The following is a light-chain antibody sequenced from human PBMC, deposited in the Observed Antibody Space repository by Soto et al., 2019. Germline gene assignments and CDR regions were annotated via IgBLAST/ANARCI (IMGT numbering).Light chain of an antibody. CDR3: QSYDSSLSGWV. Sequence: QSVLTQPPSVSGAPGQRVTISCTGSSSNIGAGSDVHWYQQLPGTAPKLLIQGNSNRPSGVPDRFSGSKSGTSASLAITGLQAEDEADYYCQSYDSSLSGWVFGGGTKVTVL. CDR2: GNS. J-gene: IGLJ3*02. CDR1: SSNIGAGSD. V-gene: IGLV1-40*01.